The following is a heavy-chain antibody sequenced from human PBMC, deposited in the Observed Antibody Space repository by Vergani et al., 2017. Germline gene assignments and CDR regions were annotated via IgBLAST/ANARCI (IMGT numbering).Heavy chain of an antibody. V-gene: IGHV4-61*02. J-gene: IGHJ3*01. D-gene: IGHD2-21*01. CDR2: IYTSGAT. Sequence: QVQLQESGPGLVKPSQTLSLTCTVSGGSISSGSYYWSWIRQPAGKGLEWIGRIYTSGATNYNPSRRSRSIMSVDTSKKQFSLKFTAGTAADTAVYYFAIDGGEYDKDALDVWGQGTKVTVTS. CDR1: GGSISSGSYY. CDR3: AIDGGEYDKDALDV.